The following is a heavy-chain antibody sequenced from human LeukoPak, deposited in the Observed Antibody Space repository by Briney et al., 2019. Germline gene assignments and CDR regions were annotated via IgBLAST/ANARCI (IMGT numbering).Heavy chain of an antibody. CDR1: GGSISSSSYY. V-gene: IGHV4-39*07. Sequence: SETLSLTCTVSGGSISSSSYYWGWIRQPPGKGLEWIGSIYYSGSTYYNPSLKSRVTISVDTSKNQFSLKLSSVTAADTAVYYCARRIKYSSTLAYFDYWGQGTLVTVSS. D-gene: IGHD6-13*01. J-gene: IGHJ4*02. CDR3: ARRIKYSSTLAYFDY. CDR2: IYYSGST.